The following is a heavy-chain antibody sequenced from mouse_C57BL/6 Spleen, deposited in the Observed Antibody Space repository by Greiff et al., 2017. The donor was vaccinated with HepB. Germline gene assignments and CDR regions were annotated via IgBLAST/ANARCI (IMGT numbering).Heavy chain of an antibody. Sequence: EVMLVESGGGLVKPGGSLKLSCAASGFTFSDYGMHWVRQAPEKGLEWVAYISSGSSTIYYADTVKGRFTISRDNAKNTLFLQMTSLRSEDTAMYYCARMDTVVGYFDVWGTGTTVTVSS. D-gene: IGHD1-1*01. V-gene: IGHV5-17*01. CDR2: ISSGSSTI. CDR1: GFTFSDYG. J-gene: IGHJ1*03. CDR3: ARMDTVVGYFDV.